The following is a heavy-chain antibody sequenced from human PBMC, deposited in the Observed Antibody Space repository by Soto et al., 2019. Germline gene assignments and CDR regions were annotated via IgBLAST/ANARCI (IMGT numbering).Heavy chain of an antibody. V-gene: IGHV1-18*01. CDR3: ARALSGGYDSGGFDY. CDR2: ISAHNGNT. Sequence: QIQLVQSGAEVKKPGASVKVSCKAAGYTFSNYAIKWVRQAPGQGLEWMGWISAHNGNTNYAEKCQRRGALTTDTSTNTAYMELRSLRSDDTAVYSCARALSGGYDSGGFDYWGQGTVVTVSS. J-gene: IGHJ4*02. D-gene: IGHD5-12*01. CDR1: GYTFSNYA.